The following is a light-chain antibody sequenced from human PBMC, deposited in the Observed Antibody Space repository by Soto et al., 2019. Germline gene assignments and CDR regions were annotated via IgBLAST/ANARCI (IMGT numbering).Light chain of an antibody. V-gene: IGLV1-51*01. J-gene: IGLJ2*01. CDR1: SSNIGKNY. CDR3: GTWDSSLNAVV. CDR2: YNN. Sequence: QSVLTQPPSVSAAPEQKVTISCSGSSSNIGKNYVSWYQQLPGTTPKLLMYYNNKRPSGIPDRFSGSRSGTSATLAIAGLQTEDEADYYCGTWDSSLNAVVFGGGTKLTVL.